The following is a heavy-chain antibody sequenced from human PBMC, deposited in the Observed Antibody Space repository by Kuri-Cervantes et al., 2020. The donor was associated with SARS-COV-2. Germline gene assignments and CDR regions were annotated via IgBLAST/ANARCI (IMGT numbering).Heavy chain of an antibody. Sequence: GESLKISCAASGFTFSSYSMNWVRQAPGKGLEWVSSISSSSSCIYYADSVKGRFTISRDNAKNSLYLQMNSLRAEDTAVYYCARGGNWAPLDYWGQGTLVTVSS. CDR3: ARGGNWAPLDY. J-gene: IGHJ4*02. D-gene: IGHD7-27*01. V-gene: IGHV3-21*01. CDR2: ISSSSSCI. CDR1: GFTFSSYS.